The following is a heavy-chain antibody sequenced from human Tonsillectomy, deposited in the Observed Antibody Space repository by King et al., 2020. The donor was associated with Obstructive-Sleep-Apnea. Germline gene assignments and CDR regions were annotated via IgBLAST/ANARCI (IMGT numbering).Heavy chain of an antibody. CDR1: GFTFSSYG. V-gene: IGHV3-30*18. CDR2: ISYDGSKK. D-gene: IGHD3-9*01. CDR3: AKTRYFDWPSEY. J-gene: IGHJ4*02. Sequence: VQLVESGGGVVQPGRSLRLSCAASGFTFSSYGMHWVRQAPGKGLEWVAVISYDGSKKYSADSVKGRFTLSRDNSKNTLYLQMNSLRAEDTAVYYCAKTRYFDWPSEYWDQGTLVTVSS.